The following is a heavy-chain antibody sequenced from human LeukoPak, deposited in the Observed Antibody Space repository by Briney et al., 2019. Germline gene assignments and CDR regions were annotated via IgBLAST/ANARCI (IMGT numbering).Heavy chain of an antibody. Sequence: GESLKISCKGSGYNFANSWIGWVRQMPGKGVEWMGIIFPGDSDTRYSPSFQGQVTISADTSINTAYLQWRSLKTSDIAMYYCARHLTRSILYDAFDIWGQGTLVTVSS. V-gene: IGHV5-51*01. CDR3: ARHLTRSILYDAFDI. CDR1: GYNFANSW. D-gene: IGHD3-3*01. J-gene: IGHJ3*02. CDR2: IFPGDSDT.